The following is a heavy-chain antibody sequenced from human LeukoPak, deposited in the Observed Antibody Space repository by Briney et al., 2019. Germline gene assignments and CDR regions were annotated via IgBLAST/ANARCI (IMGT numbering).Heavy chain of an antibody. CDR3: ARQQEGQQMDYYYYYGMDV. J-gene: IGHJ6*02. Sequence: GESLKISCQGSGYSFTSYWIGWVRQMPGKGLEWMGIIYPGDSDTRYSPSFQGQVTISADKSISTAYLQWSSLKASDTAMYYCARQQEGQQMDYYYYYGMDVWGQGTTVTVSS. CDR1: GYSFTSYW. CDR2: IYPGDSDT. V-gene: IGHV5-51*01. D-gene: IGHD6-13*01.